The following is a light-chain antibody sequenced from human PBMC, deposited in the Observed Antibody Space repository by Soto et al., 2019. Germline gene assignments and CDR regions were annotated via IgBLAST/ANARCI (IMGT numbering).Light chain of an antibody. CDR1: DNDIGPYNY. CDR3: SSYTSRTTLII. V-gene: IGLV2-14*01. CDR2: DVN. J-gene: IGLJ2*01. Sequence: QSVLTQPASVSGSPGQSITISCSGTDNDIGPYNYVTWYQQHPGKVPKLIIYDVNNRPSGVSNRFSGSKSGNTASLTISGLQAEDEADYYCSSYTSRTTLIIFGGGTKLTVL.